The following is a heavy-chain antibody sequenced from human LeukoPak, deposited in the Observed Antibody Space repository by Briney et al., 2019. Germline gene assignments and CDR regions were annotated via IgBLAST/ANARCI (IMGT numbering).Heavy chain of an antibody. CDR3: AKLPSYYYESSGYYYFDY. V-gene: IGHV3-23*01. J-gene: IGHJ4*02. CDR1: GFTFSSYA. CDR2: ISGSGVST. Sequence: PGGSLRLSGAASGFTFSSYAMSWVRQTPGTGLEWVSAISGSGVSTYYADSVKGRFTVSRDNSKNTLYLQMNSLRAGDTAVYYCAKLPSYYYESSGYYYFDYWGQGTLVTVSS. D-gene: IGHD3-22*01.